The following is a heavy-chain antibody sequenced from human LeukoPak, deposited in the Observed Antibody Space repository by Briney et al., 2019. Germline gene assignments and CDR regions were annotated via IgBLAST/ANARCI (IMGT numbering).Heavy chain of an antibody. Sequence: GGSLRLSCAASGFTFSNNWMSWVRQTPGKGLEWVAKIKPDGSEKSYVDSVKGRFTISRDNAKNSLHLQMDSLRAEDTAVYFCARVEATTGRNYHYYYMDVWGKGTTVIVSS. J-gene: IGHJ6*03. CDR3: ARVEATTGRNYHYYYMDV. V-gene: IGHV3-7*01. CDR1: GFTFSNNW. CDR2: IKPDGSEK. D-gene: IGHD1-1*01.